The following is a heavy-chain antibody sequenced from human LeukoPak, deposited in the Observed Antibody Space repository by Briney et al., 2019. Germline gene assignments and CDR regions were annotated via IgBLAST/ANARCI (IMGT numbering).Heavy chain of an antibody. V-gene: IGHV3-33*01. D-gene: IGHD5-18*01. CDR3: ARDRTGTAMVAAY. Sequence: PGRSLRLSCTASGFTFSSYGMHWVRQAPGKGLEWVAVIWYDGSNKYYADSVKGRFTISRDNSKNTLYLQMNSLRAEDTAVYYCARDRTGTAMVAAYWGQRTLDTVSS. CDR1: GFTFSSYG. J-gene: IGHJ4*02. CDR2: IWYDGSNK.